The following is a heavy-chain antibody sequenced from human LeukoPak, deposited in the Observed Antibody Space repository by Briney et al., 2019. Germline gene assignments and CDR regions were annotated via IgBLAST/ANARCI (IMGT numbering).Heavy chain of an antibody. J-gene: IGHJ4*02. V-gene: IGHV3-23*01. CDR2: IFPSGGEI. D-gene: IGHD2-8*01. CDR1: GFTFSTFA. CDR3: AKDAVMEDYFDY. Sequence: GGSLRLSCAASGFTFSTFAMIWVRQPPGKGLEWVSSIFPSGGEIHYADSVRGRFTISRDNSKSTLSLQMNSLRTEDTALYYCAKDAVMEDYFDYWGQGTLVTVSS.